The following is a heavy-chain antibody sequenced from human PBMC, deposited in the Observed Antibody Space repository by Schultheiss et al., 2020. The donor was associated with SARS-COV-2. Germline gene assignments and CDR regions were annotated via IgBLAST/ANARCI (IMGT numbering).Heavy chain of an antibody. V-gene: IGHV4-34*01. J-gene: IGHJ4*02. CDR3: ARDYGDYLDY. CDR2: INHSGSI. D-gene: IGHD4-17*01. Sequence: SETLSLTCAVYGESFSGYYWSWIRQPPGKGLEWIGEINHSGSINYNPSLKSRVTISVDTSKNQFSLKLSSVTAADTAVYYCARDYGDYLDYWGQGTLVTVSS. CDR1: GESFSGYY.